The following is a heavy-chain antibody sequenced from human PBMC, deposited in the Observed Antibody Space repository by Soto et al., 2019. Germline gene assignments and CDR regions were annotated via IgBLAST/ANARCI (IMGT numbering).Heavy chain of an antibody. CDR3: ARDKQLDSSGYYYSDY. Sequence: GGSLRLSCAASGFTFDDYGMSWVRQAPGKGLEWVSGINWNGGSTGYADSVKGRFTISRDNAKNSLYLQMNSLRAEDTALYYCARDKQLDSSGYYYSDYWGQGTLVTVSS. CDR1: GFTFDDYG. V-gene: IGHV3-20*04. CDR2: INWNGGST. D-gene: IGHD3-22*01. J-gene: IGHJ4*02.